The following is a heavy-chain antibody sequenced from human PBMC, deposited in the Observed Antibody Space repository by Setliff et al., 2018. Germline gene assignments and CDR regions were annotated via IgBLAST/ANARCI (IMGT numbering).Heavy chain of an antibody. V-gene: IGHV3-73*01. CDR3: SRAVDGRTWFDP. Sequence: PGGSLRLSCAASGFTFSGSAMHWVRQASGKGLEWVGRIRSKTSGFATAYSASVKGRFTISRDDSMNTAYLQMDSLRTEDTAVYYCSRAVDGRTWFDPWGKGALVTVSS. CDR2: IRSKTSGFAT. D-gene: IGHD6-19*01. J-gene: IGHJ5*02. CDR1: GFTFSGSA.